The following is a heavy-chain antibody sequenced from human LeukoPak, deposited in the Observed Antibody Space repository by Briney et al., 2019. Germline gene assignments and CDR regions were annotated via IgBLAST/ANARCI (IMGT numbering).Heavy chain of an antibody. CDR1: GYNFTCRY. CDR2: INPSSGGT. CDR3: ATTHTSRYLDWLLLGY. V-gene: IGHV1-2*02. Sequence: ASVKVSCKAAGYNFTCRYMHWVRQAPGQGHGWRGWINPSSGGTSYAQKFQGRDTMTRDTSISTAYMELSRLRSDDTAVYYCATTHTSRYLDWLLLGYWGQGTLVTVSS. D-gene: IGHD3-9*01. J-gene: IGHJ4*02.